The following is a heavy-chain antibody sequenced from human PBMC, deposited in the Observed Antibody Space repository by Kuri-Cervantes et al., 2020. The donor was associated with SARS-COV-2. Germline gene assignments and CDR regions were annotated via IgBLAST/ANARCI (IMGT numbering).Heavy chain of an antibody. J-gene: IGHJ5*01. CDR2: LYTSGST. CDR3: ARELTVPAPRFDP. Sequence: SETLSLTCTVSGGSVSSGSYYWTWIRQPAGKGLEWIGRLYTSGSTDYNASFKSRITVSLDTSKNQFSLNLTSLTAADTAVYFCARELTVPAPRFDPWGQGILVTVSS. D-gene: IGHD2-2*01. CDR1: GGSVSSGSYY. V-gene: IGHV4-61*02.